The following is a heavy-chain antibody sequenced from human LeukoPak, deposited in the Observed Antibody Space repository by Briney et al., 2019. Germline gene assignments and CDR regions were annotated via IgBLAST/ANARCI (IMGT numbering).Heavy chain of an antibody. CDR2: INHSGST. J-gene: IGHJ3*02. Sequence: SETLSLTCAVYGGSFSGYYWSWIRQPPGKGLEWIGEINHSGSTNYNPSLKSRVTISVDTSKNQFSLKLSSVTAADTAVYYCALGENDAFDIWGQGQWSPSLQ. D-gene: IGHD3-10*01. CDR3: ALGENDAFDI. V-gene: IGHV4-34*01. CDR1: GGSFSGYY.